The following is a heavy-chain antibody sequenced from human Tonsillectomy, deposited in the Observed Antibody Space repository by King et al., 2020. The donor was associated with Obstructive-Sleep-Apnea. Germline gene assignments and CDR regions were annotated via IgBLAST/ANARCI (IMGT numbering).Heavy chain of an antibody. J-gene: IGHJ4*02. Sequence: VQLVESGAEVKKPGASVKVSCKASGYTFTGYYIHWVRQAPGQGLEWMGWISPNSGATQYAQKFQDRVTMTRDTSISTAYMDLSRLRSDDTAIYYCARDMSAYDSTSPAYWGQGTLVTVSS. D-gene: IGHD3-10*01. CDR2: ISPNSGAT. CDR3: ARDMSAYDSTSPAY. V-gene: IGHV1-2*02. CDR1: GYTFTGYY.